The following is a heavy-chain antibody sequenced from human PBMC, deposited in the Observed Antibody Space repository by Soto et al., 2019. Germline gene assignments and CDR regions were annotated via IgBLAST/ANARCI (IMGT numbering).Heavy chain of an antibody. Sequence: SETLSLTCTVSGGSISSGDYYWSWIRQPPGKGLEWIGYIYYSGSTNYNPSLKSRVTISVDTSKNQFSLKLSSVTAADTAVYYCARDQLEGNWFDPWGQGTLVTVSS. CDR2: IYYSGST. V-gene: IGHV4-61*08. D-gene: IGHD1-1*01. CDR1: GGSISSGDYY. J-gene: IGHJ5*02. CDR3: ARDQLEGNWFDP.